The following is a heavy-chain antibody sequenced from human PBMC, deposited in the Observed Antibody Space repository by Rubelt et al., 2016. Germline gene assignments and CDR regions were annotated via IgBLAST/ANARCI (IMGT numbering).Heavy chain of an antibody. V-gene: IGHV3-30*04. CDR3: ARGYRSSWDLFDY. CDR1: GFSFSSHA. J-gene: IGHJ4*02. Sequence: QVQLVESGGGVVQPGRYPRLSCVVSGFSFSSHAMNWVRQAPGTGLAWVATISYDGSNKYYADSVKGHFKLYRDNSKNTMYLQMNSLRAEDTAMYNCARGYRSSWDLFDYWGQGTLVTVSS. CDR2: ISYDGSNK. D-gene: IGHD6-13*01.